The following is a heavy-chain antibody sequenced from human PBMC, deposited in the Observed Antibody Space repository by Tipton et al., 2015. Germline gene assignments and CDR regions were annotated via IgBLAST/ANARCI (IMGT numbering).Heavy chain of an antibody. CDR1: GFTFSRYS. CDR3: VREADMLRQPHFDY. CDR2: ISSTGSDM. D-gene: IGHD3-16*01. Sequence: SLRLSCAASGFTFSRYSLNWVRQAPGKGLEWVSSISSTGSDMYYADSVKGRFTISRDNAKNSLFLLMDSLRAEDTSLYYCVREADMLRQPHFDYWGQGALVPVSS. J-gene: IGHJ4*02. V-gene: IGHV3-21*01.